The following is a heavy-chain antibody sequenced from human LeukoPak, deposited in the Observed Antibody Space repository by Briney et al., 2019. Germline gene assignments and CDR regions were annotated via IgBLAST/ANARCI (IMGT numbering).Heavy chain of an antibody. J-gene: IGHJ4*02. D-gene: IGHD3-22*01. CDR3: AHSPVTYYYDSSGYWD. Sequence: SGPTLVKPTQTLTLTCTFSGFSLSTSGVGVGCIRQPPVKALEWLALIYWNDDKRYSPSLKSRLTITKDTSKNQVVLTMTNMDPVDTATYYCAHSPVTYYYDSSGYWDWGQGTLVTVSS. V-gene: IGHV2-5*01. CDR2: IYWNDDK. CDR1: GFSLSTSGVG.